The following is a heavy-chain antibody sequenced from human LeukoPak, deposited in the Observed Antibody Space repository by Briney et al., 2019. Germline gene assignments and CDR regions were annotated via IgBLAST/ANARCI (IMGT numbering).Heavy chain of an antibody. J-gene: IGHJ4*02. CDR1: GFIFSDYW. CDR3: ARDNAGSGWVY. Sequence: GGSLRLPCVASGFIFSDYWMSWVRQAPGKGPEWVANIKVDGIEKYYADSVKGRFTISRDNAKNSLYLQMNSLRAEDTAVYYCARDNAGSGWVYWGQGTLVTVSS. D-gene: IGHD6-19*01. V-gene: IGHV3-7*03. CDR2: IKVDGIEK.